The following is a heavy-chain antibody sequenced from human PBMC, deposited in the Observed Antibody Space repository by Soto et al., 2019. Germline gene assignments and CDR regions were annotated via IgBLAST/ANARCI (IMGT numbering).Heavy chain of an antibody. CDR3: PRVLTFCSSPSCRGRNWFDP. CDR2: MFYTWTT. J-gene: IGHJ5*02. Sequence: LSLTFSVSGGCISSGEYYWSLIRQAPGKGLEWIGYMFYTWTTYYNPSPNSLINISMDTSKNQFSLRLTSVTAADTAEYHCPRVLTFCSSPSCRGRNWFDPWGQETRVTVPS. V-gene: IGHV4-30-4*01. D-gene: IGHD2-2*01. CDR1: GGCISSGEYY.